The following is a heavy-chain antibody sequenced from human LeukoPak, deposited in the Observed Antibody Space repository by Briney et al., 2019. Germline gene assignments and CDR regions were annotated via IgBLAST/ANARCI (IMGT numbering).Heavy chain of an antibody. CDR1: GFTFSSYG. J-gene: IGHJ6*02. Sequence: PGRSLRLSCAASGFTFSSYGMHWVRQAPGKGLEWVAVIWYDGSNKYYADSAKGRFTISRDNSKNTLYLQMNSLRAEDTAVYYCARGGTEQLVKFLYYYYGMDVWGQGTTVTVSS. V-gene: IGHV3-33*01. D-gene: IGHD6-6*01. CDR2: IWYDGSNK. CDR3: ARGGTEQLVKFLYYYYGMDV.